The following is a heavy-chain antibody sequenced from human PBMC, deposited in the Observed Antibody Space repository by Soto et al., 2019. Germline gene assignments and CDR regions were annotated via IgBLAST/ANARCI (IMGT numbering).Heavy chain of an antibody. V-gene: IGHV5-10-1*01. Sequence: GESLKISCKGSGYSFTSYWISWVRQMPGKGLEWMGRIDPSDSYTNYSPSFQGHVTISADKSISTAYLQWSNLKASDTAMYYCARQGYSSSHYNYGMDVWGQGTTVTVSS. CDR3: ARQGYSSSHYNYGMDV. CDR2: IDPSDSYT. J-gene: IGHJ6*02. D-gene: IGHD6-6*01. CDR1: GYSFTSYW.